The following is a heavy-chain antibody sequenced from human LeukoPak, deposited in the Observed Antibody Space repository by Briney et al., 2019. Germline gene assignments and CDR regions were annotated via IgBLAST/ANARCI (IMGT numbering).Heavy chain of an antibody. CDR2: IKSKTDGGTT. Sequence: PGGSLRLSCAASGFTFSNAWMSWVRQAPGKGLEWVGRIKSKTDGGTTDYAAPVKGRFTFSRDASKNMLYLQMNSLKTEDTAVYYCTTDHRDSGYDEYYFDPWGQGTLVTVSS. V-gene: IGHV3-15*01. CDR3: TTDHRDSGYDEYYFDP. J-gene: IGHJ4*02. CDR1: GFTFSNAW. D-gene: IGHD5-12*01.